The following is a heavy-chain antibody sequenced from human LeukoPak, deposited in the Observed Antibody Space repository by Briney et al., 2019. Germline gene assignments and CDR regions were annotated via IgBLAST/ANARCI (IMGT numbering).Heavy chain of an antibody. CDR2: ISSSGSTI. CDR3: ARDPDLRFLDSWVY. Sequence: GGSLRLSCAASGFTFSSYSMNWVRQAPGKGLEWVSYISSSGSTIYYADSVKGRFTISRDNAKNSLYLQMNSLRDEDTAVYYCARDPDLRFLDSWVYWGQGTLVTVSS. V-gene: IGHV3-48*02. J-gene: IGHJ4*02. D-gene: IGHD3-3*01. CDR1: GFTFSSYS.